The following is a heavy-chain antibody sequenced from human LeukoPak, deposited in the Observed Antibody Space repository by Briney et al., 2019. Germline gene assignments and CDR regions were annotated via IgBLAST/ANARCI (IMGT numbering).Heavy chain of an antibody. D-gene: IGHD3-10*01. CDR1: GGSISSGSYY. CDR2: IYTSGST. J-gene: IGHJ4*02. V-gene: IGHV4-61*02. Sequence: TLSLTCTVSGGSISSGSYYWSWIRQPAGKGLEWIGRIYTSGSTNYNPSLKSRVTISVDTSKNQFSLKLSSVTAADTAVYYCASFLGRPSMVAFDYWGQGTLVTVSS. CDR3: ASFLGRPSMVAFDY.